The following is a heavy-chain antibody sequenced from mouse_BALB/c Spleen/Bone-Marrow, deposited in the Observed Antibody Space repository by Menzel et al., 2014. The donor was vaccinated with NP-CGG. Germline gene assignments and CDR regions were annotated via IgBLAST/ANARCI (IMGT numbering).Heavy chain of an antibody. CDR1: GLTFSSYG. Sequence: EVKLMESGGGLVQPGGSLKLSCAASGLTFSSYGMSWVRQTPDKRLELVATINSNGGSTYYPDSVKGRFTISRDNAKNTLYLQMSSLKSEDTAMYYCARDGYYVFYAMDYWGQGTSVTVSS. CDR2: INSNGGST. CDR3: ARDGYYVFYAMDY. J-gene: IGHJ4*01. D-gene: IGHD2-3*01. V-gene: IGHV5-6-3*01.